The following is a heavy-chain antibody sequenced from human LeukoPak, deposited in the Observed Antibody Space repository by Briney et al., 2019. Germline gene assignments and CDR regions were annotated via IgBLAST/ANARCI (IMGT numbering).Heavy chain of an antibody. Sequence: SETLSLTCTVSGGSISSSSYYWGWIRQPPGKGLEWIGSIYYSGSTYYNPSLKSRATISVDTSKNQFSLKLSSVTAADTAVYYCARLIAAAGTAVSDAFDIWGQGTMVTVSS. CDR1: GGSISSSSYY. J-gene: IGHJ3*02. CDR2: IYYSGST. D-gene: IGHD6-13*01. V-gene: IGHV4-39*01. CDR3: ARLIAAAGTAVSDAFDI.